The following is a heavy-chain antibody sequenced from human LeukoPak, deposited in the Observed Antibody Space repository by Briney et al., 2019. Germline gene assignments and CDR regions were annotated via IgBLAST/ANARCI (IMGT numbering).Heavy chain of an antibody. J-gene: IGHJ4*02. CDR3: ARRLVAATGFDY. Sequence: SVKVSCKASGGTFSSYAISWVRQAPGQGLEWMGGIIPIFGTANYAQKFQGRVTITTDESTSTAYMELSSLRSEDTTVYYCARRLVAATGFDYWGQGTLVTVSS. V-gene: IGHV1-69*05. CDR2: IIPIFGTA. CDR1: GGTFSSYA. D-gene: IGHD2-15*01.